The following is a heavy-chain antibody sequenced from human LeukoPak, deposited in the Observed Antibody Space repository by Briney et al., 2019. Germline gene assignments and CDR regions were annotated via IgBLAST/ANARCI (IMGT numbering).Heavy chain of an antibody. CDR2: IWNDGSKK. D-gene: IGHD3-16*01. Sequence: PGRSLRLSCAASGFSFSTFGMHWARRAPGKGLEWVAVIWNDGSKKFYAESVKGRFTISRDNSQNTLYLQMNRLRAEDTAVYYCGRDSLGGDYRGQGTLVTVSS. J-gene: IGHJ4*02. V-gene: IGHV3-33*08. CDR1: GFSFSTFG. CDR3: GRDSLGGDY.